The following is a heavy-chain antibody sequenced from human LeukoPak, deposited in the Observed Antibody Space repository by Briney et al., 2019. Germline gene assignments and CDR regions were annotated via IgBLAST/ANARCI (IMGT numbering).Heavy chain of an antibody. CDR1: GDSVSSNSAA. V-gene: IGHV6-1*01. Sequence: SQTLSLTCAISGDSVSSNSAAWIWIRQSPSRGLEWLGKTYYRSKWYTEYAVSVKSRITINPDTSKNQFSLQLSSVNPEDTAVYYCARLGSGSNYWGQGTLVTVSS. J-gene: IGHJ4*02. CDR3: ARLGSGSNY. CDR2: TYYRSKWYT. D-gene: IGHD3-10*01.